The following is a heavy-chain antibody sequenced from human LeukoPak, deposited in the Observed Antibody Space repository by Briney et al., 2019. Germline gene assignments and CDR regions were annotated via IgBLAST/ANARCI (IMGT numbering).Heavy chain of an antibody. CDR3: ARDDSSLAGAFDI. CDR1: GCTFSDYY. J-gene: IGHJ3*02. D-gene: IGHD3-22*01. Sequence: GGSLRLSCAASGCTFSDYYMSWIRQAPGKGLEWVSYISSCSYTNYADSVKGRFTISRDNAKNSLYLQMNSLRADDTAVYYCARDDSSLAGAFDIWGQGTMVTVSS. CDR2: ISSCSYT. V-gene: IGHV3-11*05.